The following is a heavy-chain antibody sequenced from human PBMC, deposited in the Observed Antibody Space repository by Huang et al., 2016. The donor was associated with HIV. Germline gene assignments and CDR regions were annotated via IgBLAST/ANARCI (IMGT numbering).Heavy chain of an antibody. Sequence: VQLVESGGGVVEPGRSLRGSCASLGFSFSDSGMHWVRQVTGKGLEWVAGISYDGRNKFYADPVKGRFTISRDNSKNTVYLQMNSLRAGDTAVYYCAKDRRAYYYGSGIEYWGQGARVTVSS. CDR1: GFSFSDSG. J-gene: IGHJ4*02. V-gene: IGHV3-30*18. D-gene: IGHD3-10*01. CDR3: AKDRRAYYYGSGIEY. CDR2: ISYDGRNK.